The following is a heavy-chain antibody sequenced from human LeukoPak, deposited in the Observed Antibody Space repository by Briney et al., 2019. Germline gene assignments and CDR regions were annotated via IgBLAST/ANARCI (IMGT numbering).Heavy chain of an antibody. CDR2: ISSSGSTI. D-gene: IGHD3-9*01. V-gene: IGHV3-11*01. CDR1: GFTFSDYY. J-gene: IGHJ6*02. Sequence: GGSLRLSCAASGFTFSDYYMSWIRQAPGKGLEWVSYISSSGSTIYYADSVKGRFTISRDNAKNSLYLQMNSLRAEDTAVYYCARRFDLGHYYYGMDVWGQGTTVTVSS. CDR3: ARRFDLGHYYYGMDV.